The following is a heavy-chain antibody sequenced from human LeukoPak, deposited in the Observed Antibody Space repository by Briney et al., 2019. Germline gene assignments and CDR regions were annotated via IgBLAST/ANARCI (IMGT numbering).Heavy chain of an antibody. V-gene: IGHV4-59*01. D-gene: IGHD3-22*01. J-gene: IGHJ4*02. CDR3: ARDNYDSSGYYFDY. Sequence: SGTLSLTCTVSGGSISSYYWSWIRQPPGKGLEWIGYIYCSGSTNYDPSLKSRVTISVDTSKNQFSLKLSSVTAADTAVYYCARDNYDSSGYYFDYWGQGTLVTVSS. CDR2: IYCSGST. CDR1: GGSISSYY.